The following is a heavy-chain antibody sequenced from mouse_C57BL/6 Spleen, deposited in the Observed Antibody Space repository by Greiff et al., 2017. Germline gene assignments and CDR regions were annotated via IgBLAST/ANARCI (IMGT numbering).Heavy chain of an antibody. V-gene: IGHV1-55*01. CDR1: GYTFTSYW. Sequence: QVQLQQPGAELVKPGASVKMSCKASGYTFTSYWITWVKQRPGQGLEWIGDIFPGSGSTNYNEKFKSKATLPVDTSSSTAYMQLSSLTSEDSAVYYCAREGVGQLRLPFDYWGQGTTLTVSS. CDR3: AREGVGQLRLPFDY. J-gene: IGHJ2*01. CDR2: IFPGSGST. D-gene: IGHD3-2*02.